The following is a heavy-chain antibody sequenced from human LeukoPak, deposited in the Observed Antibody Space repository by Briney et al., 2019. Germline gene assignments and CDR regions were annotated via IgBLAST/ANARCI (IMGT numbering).Heavy chain of an antibody. CDR1: GDSVSRNTAG. CDR3: ARDSRKQLVYEYASGPADY. Sequence: SQTLSLTCAISGDSVSRNTAGWNWIRQSPSRGLEWLGRTYYRSKWYSDFAPSVRNRITINPDTSRNQFSLQLNSVIPEDTAVYYCARDSRKQLVYEYASGPADYWGQGTLVTVSS. CDR2: TYYRSKWYS. V-gene: IGHV6-1*01. J-gene: IGHJ4*02. D-gene: IGHD6-6*01.